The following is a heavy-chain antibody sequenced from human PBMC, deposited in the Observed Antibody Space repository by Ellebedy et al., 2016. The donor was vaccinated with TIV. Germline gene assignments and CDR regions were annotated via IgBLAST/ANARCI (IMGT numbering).Heavy chain of an antibody. CDR3: ARGRSGDLDV. D-gene: IGHD3-10*01. J-gene: IGHJ6*02. CDR2: IHYSRST. V-gene: IGHV4-59*01. CDR1: GGSINNYS. Sequence: MPSETLSLTCTVSGGSINNYSWSWIRQPPGMGLEWIGYIHYSRSTNYNPSLKSRVTMSVDKSKNQFSLKVNSATAADTAVYYCARGRSGDLDVWGQGTTVTVSS.